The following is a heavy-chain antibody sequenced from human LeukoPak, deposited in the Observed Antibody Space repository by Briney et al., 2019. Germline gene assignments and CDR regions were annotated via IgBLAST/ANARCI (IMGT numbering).Heavy chain of an antibody. J-gene: IGHJ4*02. Sequence: GRSLRLSGAASAFTVSSYGMQCVRHPPGKGLEWLSNISGSGVSTPYAASVRGRFTISRDNSPNTLSLHMNSVRAEEAAVYVCAKSPYGTNPRVFDYWGQGTLVTVSS. V-gene: IGHV3-23*01. D-gene: IGHD4/OR15-4a*01. CDR2: ISGSGVST. CDR1: AFTVSSYG. CDR3: AKSPYGTNPRVFDY.